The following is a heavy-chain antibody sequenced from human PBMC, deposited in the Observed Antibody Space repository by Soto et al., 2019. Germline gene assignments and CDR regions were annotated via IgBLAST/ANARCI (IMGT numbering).Heavy chain of an antibody. CDR2: VIPVLGQA. CDR3: ARVGGVGAPPGADY. CDR1: GGIFSSYA. J-gene: IGHJ4*02. V-gene: IGHV1-69*13. D-gene: IGHD1-26*01. Sequence: ASVKVSCKASGGIFSSYAISWLRQAPGQGLEWMGAVIPVLGQAYYAQALQDRVTITADESTRTAYMELSSLTSEDTAVYFCARVGGVGAPPGADYWGQGILVTVSS.